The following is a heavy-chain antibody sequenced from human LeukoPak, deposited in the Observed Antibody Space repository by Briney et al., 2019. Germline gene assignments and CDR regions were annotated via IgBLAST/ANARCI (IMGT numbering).Heavy chain of an antibody. J-gene: IGHJ4*02. D-gene: IGHD6-25*01. CDR2: ISGSGGST. CDR1: GFTFSSYA. Sequence: GGSLRLSCAASGFTFSSYAMSWVRQATGKGLEWVSAISGSGGSTYYADSVKGRFTISRDNSKNTLYLQMNSLRAEDTAVYYCAKDIRRYSSGDYWGQGTLVTVSS. V-gene: IGHV3-23*01. CDR3: AKDIRRYSSGDY.